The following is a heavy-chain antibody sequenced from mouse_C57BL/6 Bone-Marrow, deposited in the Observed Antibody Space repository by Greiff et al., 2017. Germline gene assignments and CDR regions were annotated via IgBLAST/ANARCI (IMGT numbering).Heavy chain of an antibody. J-gene: IGHJ3*01. CDR3: AGCESWFAY. CDR2: IRYDGSN. Sequence: EVQLVQSGPGLVKPSQSLSLTCSVTGYSITSGYYWNWIRQFPGNKLEWMGYIRYDGSNNYNPSLKNRISITRDTSKNQFFLKLKSVTTEDTATYYCAGCESWFAYWGQGTLVTVSA. CDR1: GYSITSGYY. V-gene: IGHV3-6*01.